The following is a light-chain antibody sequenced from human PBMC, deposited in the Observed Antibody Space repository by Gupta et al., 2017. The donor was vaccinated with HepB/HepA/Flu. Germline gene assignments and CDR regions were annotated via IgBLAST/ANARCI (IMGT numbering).Light chain of an antibody. CDR1: SSDVGGFNY. V-gene: IGLV2-8*01. J-gene: IGLJ1*01. CDR2: GVS. CDR3: SSDAGSNSYV. Sequence: QSGLTQPSSASGSPGQSVTTSCTGSSSDVGGFNYVSWYKQHPGKAPKLIIYGVSNRPSGVPDRFSGSKSDNTASLTVSVHQAEDEADYYCSSDAGSNSYVFGTGTKLTVL.